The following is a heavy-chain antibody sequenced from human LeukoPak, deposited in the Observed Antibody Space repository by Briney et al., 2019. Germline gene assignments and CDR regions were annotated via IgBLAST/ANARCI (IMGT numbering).Heavy chain of an antibody. CDR1: GGTFSSYA. CDR3: ACDILTGYYLDDY. Sequence: SVKVSCKASGGTFSSYAISWVRQAPGQGLEWMGRIIPILGIANYAQKFQGRVTITADKSTSTAYMELSSLRSEDTAVYYCACDILTGYYLDDYWGQGTLVTVSS. D-gene: IGHD3-9*01. J-gene: IGHJ4*02. V-gene: IGHV1-69*04. CDR2: IIPILGIA.